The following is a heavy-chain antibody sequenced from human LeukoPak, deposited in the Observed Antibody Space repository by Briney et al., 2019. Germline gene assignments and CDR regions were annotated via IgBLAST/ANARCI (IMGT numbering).Heavy chain of an antibody. Sequence: GGSLRLSCAASGFTFSSYAMRWVRQAPGKGLEWVAVISYDGSNKYYADSVKGRFTISRDNSKNTLYLQMNSLRAEDTAVYYCATSEDNWGQGTLVTVSP. CDR1: GFTFSSYA. CDR3: ATSEDN. CDR2: ISYDGSNK. V-gene: IGHV3-30*04. J-gene: IGHJ4*02.